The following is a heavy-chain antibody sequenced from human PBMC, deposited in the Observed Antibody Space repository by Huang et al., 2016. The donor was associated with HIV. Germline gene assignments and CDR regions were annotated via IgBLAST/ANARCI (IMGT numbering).Heavy chain of an antibody. CDR3: ARDPRIQSWLNFFDY. J-gene: IGHJ4*02. V-gene: IGHV3-74*01. D-gene: IGHD3-22*01. CDR2: MNSDGSST. CDR1: GFSISSYW. Sequence: EVQLVESGGGLVQPGGSLRLSCAASGFSISSYWMHWVRQAPGKGLGWVSRMNSDGSSTSYADSGKGRFTSSRDNAKNTLYLQMNSLRAEDTAVYYCARDPRIQSWLNFFDYWGQGTLVSVSS.